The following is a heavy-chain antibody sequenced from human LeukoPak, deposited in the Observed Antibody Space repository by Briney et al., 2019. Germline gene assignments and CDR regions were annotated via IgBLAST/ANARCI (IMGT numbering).Heavy chain of an antibody. CDR2: INHSGST. CDR3: ARSGYYFYYWFDY. CDR1: GGSFSGYY. D-gene: IGHD3-22*01. V-gene: IGHV4-34*01. Sequence: SETLSLTCAVYGGSFSGYYWSWIRQPPGKGLEWIGEINHSGSTNYNPSLKSRATISVDTSKNQFSLKLSSVTAADTAVYYRARSGYYFYYWFDYWGQGTLVTVSS. J-gene: IGHJ4*02.